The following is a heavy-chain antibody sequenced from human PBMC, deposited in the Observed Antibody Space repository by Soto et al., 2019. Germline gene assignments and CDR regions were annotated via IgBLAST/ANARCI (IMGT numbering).Heavy chain of an antibody. D-gene: IGHD2-2*01. J-gene: IGHJ6*02. V-gene: IGHV1-18*01. CDR1: GYNFTSYG. CDR3: ARDRETFSSSSCYDYYYYYGMDV. CDR2: ISAYNGNT. Sequence: ASVKVSCKASGYNFTSYGISWVRQAPGQGLEWMGWISAYNGNTNYAQKLQGSINMTTETSTSTAYMERRSLRSDDPAVYYCARDRETFSSSSCYDYYYYYGMDVWGQGTTVTVSS.